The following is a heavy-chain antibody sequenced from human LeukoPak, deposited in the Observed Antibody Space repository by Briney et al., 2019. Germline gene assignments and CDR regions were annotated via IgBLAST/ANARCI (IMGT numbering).Heavy chain of an antibody. CDR3: AVGYSYGPDAFDI. CDR2: INHSGST. Sequence: PSETLSLTCAVYGGSFSGYYWSRIRQPPGKGLEWIGEINHSGSTNYNPSLKSRVTISVDTSKNQFSLKLSSVTAADTAVYYCAVGYSYGPDAFDIWGQGTMVTVSS. D-gene: IGHD5-18*01. CDR1: GGSFSGYY. J-gene: IGHJ3*02. V-gene: IGHV4-34*01.